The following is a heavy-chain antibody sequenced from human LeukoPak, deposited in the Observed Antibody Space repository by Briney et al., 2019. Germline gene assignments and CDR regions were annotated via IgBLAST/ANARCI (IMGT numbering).Heavy chain of an antibody. V-gene: IGHV3-33*01. J-gene: IGHJ4*02. CDR3: ARHWSYLDY. CDR1: GFTFSTYG. CDR2: TWYDGSNK. D-gene: IGHD3-3*01. Sequence: GGSLRLSCAASGFTFSTYGMHWVRQAQGKGLEWVALTWYDGSNKNYADSVKGRFTISRDNSKNTLYLQMNSLRGEDTAIYYCARHWSYLDYWGQGTLVTVSS.